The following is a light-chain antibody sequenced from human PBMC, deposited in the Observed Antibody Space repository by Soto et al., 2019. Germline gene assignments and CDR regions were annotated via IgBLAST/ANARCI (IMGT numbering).Light chain of an antibody. CDR1: TSNIGSNT. J-gene: IGLJ1*01. CDR3: AAWDDSLSGYV. V-gene: IGLV1-44*01. Sequence: QSALTQPPSASGTPGQRVTISCSGSTSNIGSNTVNWYQQLPGTAPKLLIYSNNQRPSGAPDRFSGSKSGTSASLAISGLQSEDEADYYCAAWDDSLSGYVFGTGTKVTVL. CDR2: SNN.